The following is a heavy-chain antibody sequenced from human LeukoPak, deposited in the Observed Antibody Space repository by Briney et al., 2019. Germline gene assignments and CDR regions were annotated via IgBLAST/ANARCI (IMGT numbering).Heavy chain of an antibody. Sequence: SETLSLTCTVSGGSISSYYWSWIRQPPGKGLEWIGYIYYSGSTNYNPSLKSRVAISVDTSKNQFSLKLSSVTAADTAVYYCARDSVYRGYFDYWGQGTLVTVSS. V-gene: IGHV4-59*01. D-gene: IGHD2-2*02. J-gene: IGHJ4*02. CDR3: ARDSVYRGYFDY. CDR1: GGSISSYY. CDR2: IYYSGST.